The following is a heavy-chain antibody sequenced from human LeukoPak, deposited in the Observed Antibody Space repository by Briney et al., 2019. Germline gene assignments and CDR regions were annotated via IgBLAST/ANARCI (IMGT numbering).Heavy chain of an antibody. CDR1: GFTVSSNY. J-gene: IGHJ5*02. CDR3: ATDSYDYT. Sequence: SGGSLRLSCAASGFTVSSNYMSWVRQAPGKGLEWVSVIYRGTSTYYADSVKGRFTISRDNSKNTLYLQMNSLRAEDTAVYYCATDSYDYTWGQGTLVTVSS. V-gene: IGHV3-53*01. CDR2: IYRGTST. D-gene: IGHD4-11*01.